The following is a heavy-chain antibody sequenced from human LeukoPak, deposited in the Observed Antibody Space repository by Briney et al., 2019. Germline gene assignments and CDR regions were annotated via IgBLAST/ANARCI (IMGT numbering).Heavy chain of an antibody. J-gene: IGHJ4*02. D-gene: IGHD2-2*01. CDR3: ARDLRYCSSTSCPRGFDY. V-gene: IGHV3-30*04. CDR1: GFTFSSYA. Sequence: GGPLRLSCAASGFTFSSYAMHWVRQAPGKGLEWVAVISYDGSNKYYADSVKGRFTISRDNSKNTLYLQMNSLRAEDTAVYYCARDLRYCSSTSCPRGFDYWGQGTLVTVSS. CDR2: ISYDGSNK.